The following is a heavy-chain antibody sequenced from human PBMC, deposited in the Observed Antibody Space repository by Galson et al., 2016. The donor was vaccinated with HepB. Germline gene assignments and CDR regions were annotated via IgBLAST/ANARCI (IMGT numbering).Heavy chain of an antibody. Sequence: ETLSLTCTVSDDSINTYYWSWIRQPPGKRLEWIGYISYSGTTNYNPSLKSRLSMSVDTSKNQFSLRLFSVTAADTAVYYCASRGRGQQVGKNWGQGTLVTVSS. CDR3: ASRGRGQQVGKN. J-gene: IGHJ4*02. V-gene: IGHV4-59*01. D-gene: IGHD1-26*01. CDR2: ISYSGTT. CDR1: DDSINTYY.